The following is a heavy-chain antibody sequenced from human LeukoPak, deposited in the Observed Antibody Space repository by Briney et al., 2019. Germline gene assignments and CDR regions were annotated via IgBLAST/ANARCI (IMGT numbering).Heavy chain of an antibody. CDR3: ASLSLGHY. CDR1: GFTFSSYS. J-gene: IGHJ4*02. D-gene: IGHD6-6*01. CDR2: ISGSGGST. Sequence: GGSLRLSCAASGFTFSSYSMNWVRQAPGKGLEWVSAISGSGGSTYYADSVKGRFTISRDTSKNTLSLQMNSLRAEDTAVYYCASLSLGHYWGQGTLVTVSS. V-gene: IGHV3-23*01.